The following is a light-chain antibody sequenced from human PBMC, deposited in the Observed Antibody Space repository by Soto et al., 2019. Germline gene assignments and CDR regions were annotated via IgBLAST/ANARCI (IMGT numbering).Light chain of an antibody. CDR1: QSVLYSSNNKNY. V-gene: IGKV4-1*01. J-gene: IGKJ1*01. CDR2: WAS. Sequence: DIVMTQSPDSLAVSLGERATINCKSSQSVLYSSNNKNYLAWYQQKPGQPPELLIYWASIRESGVPDRFSGSGSGTDFTLTISSLQAEDVAVYYCQQYYSTPQTFGQGTKVDIK. CDR3: QQYYSTPQT.